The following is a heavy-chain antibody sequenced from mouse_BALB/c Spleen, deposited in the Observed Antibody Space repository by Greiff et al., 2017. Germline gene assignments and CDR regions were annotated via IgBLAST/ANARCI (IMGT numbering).Heavy chain of an antibody. V-gene: IGHV1-7*01. J-gene: IGHJ4*01. CDR2: INPSTGYT. CDR1: GYTFTSYW. D-gene: IGHD4-1*01. Sequence: VQLQQSGPELVKPGASVKISCKASGYTFTSYWMHWVKQRPGQGLEWIGYINPSTGYTEYNQKFKDKATLTADKSSSTAYMQLSSLTSEDSAVYYCARKPAGTGYAMDYWGQGTSVTVSS. CDR3: ARKPAGTGYAMDY.